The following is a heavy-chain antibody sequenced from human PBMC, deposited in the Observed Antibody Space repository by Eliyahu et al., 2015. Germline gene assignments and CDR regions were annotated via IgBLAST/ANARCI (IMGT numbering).Heavy chain of an antibody. Sequence: QLQLQESGPGLVKPSETLSLTCTVXGGSISSSXYXWGWIRQPPGKGLEWIGSIYYSGSTYYNPSLKSRVTISVDTSKNQFSLKLSSVTAADTAVYYCARSGDWFDPWGQGTLVTVSS. V-gene: IGHV4-39*01. D-gene: IGHD4-17*01. CDR1: GGSISSSXYX. J-gene: IGHJ5*02. CDR2: IYYSGST. CDR3: ARSGDWFDP.